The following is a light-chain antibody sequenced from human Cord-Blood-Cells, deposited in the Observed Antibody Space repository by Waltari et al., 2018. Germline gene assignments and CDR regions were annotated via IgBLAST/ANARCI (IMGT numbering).Light chain of an antibody. Sequence: QSALTPPASVSGSPRQSITIPCTGTISSGWSSYVISWYQPHTGKAPKLMIYEGSKRPSGVSNRFSGSKSGNTASLTISGLQAEDEADYYCCSYAGSSTLVFGGGTKLTVL. CDR3: CSYAGSSTLV. CDR1: ISSGWSSYV. J-gene: IGLJ2*01. V-gene: IGLV2-23*01. CDR2: EGS.